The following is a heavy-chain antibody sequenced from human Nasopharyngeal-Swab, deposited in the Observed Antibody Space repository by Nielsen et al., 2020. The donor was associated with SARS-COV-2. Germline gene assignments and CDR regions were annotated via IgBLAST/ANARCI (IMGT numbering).Heavy chain of an antibody. J-gene: IGHJ4*02. CDR2: IYYNGNT. D-gene: IGHD6-13*01. CDR1: GDSIAYSTFY. V-gene: IGHV4-39*01. Sequence: GSLRLSCTVSGDSIAYSTFYWGWIRQPPGKGLEWIGNIYYNGNTYQNPSLKSRLTISVDKSTNQFSLQLSSVTAADTAVYYCVRSSSWYYFDYWAQGTQVTVSS. CDR3: VRSSSWYYFDY.